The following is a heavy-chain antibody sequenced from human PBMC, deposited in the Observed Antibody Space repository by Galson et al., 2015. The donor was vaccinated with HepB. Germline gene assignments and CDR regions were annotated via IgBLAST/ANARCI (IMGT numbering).Heavy chain of an antibody. CDR3: GTYERGYLSY. D-gene: IGHD3-16*01. CDR1: GYSFTSYW. CDR2: IDPSDSYT. J-gene: IGHJ4*02. Sequence: QSGAEVKKPGESLRISCKGSGYSFTSYWISWVRQMPGKGLEWMGRIDPSDSYTNYSPSFQGHVTISADKSINTAYLQWSSLKASDTAMYYCGTYERGYLSYWGQGTLVTVSS. V-gene: IGHV5-10-1*01.